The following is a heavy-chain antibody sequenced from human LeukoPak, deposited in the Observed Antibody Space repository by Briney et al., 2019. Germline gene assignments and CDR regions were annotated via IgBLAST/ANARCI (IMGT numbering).Heavy chain of an antibody. CDR2: VSGSGAIV. V-gene: IGHV3-23*01. CDR1: GFTLSSYA. J-gene: IGHJ4*02. Sequence: PGGSLRLSCAASGFTLSSYAMSWVRQAPGKGLEWVSTVSGSGAIVYYTDSDKGRFTISRDNSKNTLYLQMNSLRAEDTAVYYCARSGLSRFGFWGQGTLVTVSS. CDR3: ARSGLSRFGF. D-gene: IGHD2/OR15-2a*01.